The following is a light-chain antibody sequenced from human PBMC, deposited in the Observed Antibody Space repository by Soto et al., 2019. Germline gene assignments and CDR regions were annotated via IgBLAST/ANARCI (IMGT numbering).Light chain of an antibody. CDR1: SSNIGNDY. CDR2: DTN. Sequence: QSVLTHRTTVSAAPGQKVTNCPSGSSSNIGNDYVSWYQPLSGTAPNLLIYDTNKRPSGIPDRFSGSKSGTSATLGITLLRTGDEADYYCRTCDSSLTAHVRFGGGTQLTVL. CDR3: RTCDSSLTAHVR. J-gene: IGLJ2*01. V-gene: IGLV1-51*01.